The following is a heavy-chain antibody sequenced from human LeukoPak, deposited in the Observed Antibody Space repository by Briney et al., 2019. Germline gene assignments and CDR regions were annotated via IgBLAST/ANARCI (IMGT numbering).Heavy chain of an antibody. V-gene: IGHV3-7*02. CDR2: IKQDEGET. CDR1: GFSFSPHW. CDR3: AKKGTYGQIEY. J-gene: IGHJ4*02. D-gene: IGHD1-7*01. Sequence: GGSLTLSCAASGFSFSPHWITWVRQAPGKGLEWVTSIKQDEGETLYVVSVKGRFTIPRDNAKNSLYLQLNSLRPEHTAVYHCAKKGTYGQIEYWGQGNLVTVSS.